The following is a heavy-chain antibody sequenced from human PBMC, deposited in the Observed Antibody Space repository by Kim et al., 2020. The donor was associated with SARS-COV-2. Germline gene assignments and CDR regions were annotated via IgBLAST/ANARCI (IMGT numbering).Heavy chain of an antibody. CDR2: ISGSGSNT. Sequence: GGSLRLSCAASGFTFSNYAMSWVRQAPGKGLDWVSDISGSGSNTFYADSVKGRFTISRDNSKNTLYLQMNSLRAEDTALYYCAKRSTTGVPSANDYWGQG. J-gene: IGHJ4*02. CDR3: AKRSTTGVPSANDY. D-gene: IGHD3-3*01. V-gene: IGHV3-23*01. CDR1: GFTFSNYA.